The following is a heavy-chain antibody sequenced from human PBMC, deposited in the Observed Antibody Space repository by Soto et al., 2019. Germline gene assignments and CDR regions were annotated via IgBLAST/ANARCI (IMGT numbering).Heavy chain of an antibody. CDR1: GFTFSSYW. CDR2: VNQDGGEK. J-gene: IGHJ4*02. D-gene: IGHD3-10*01. V-gene: IGHV3-7*01. CDR3: ARGRPVPY. Sequence: PGGSLRLSCAASGFTFSSYWMSWVRQAPGKGLEWVANVNQDGGEKFYVGSVKGRFTISRDNAMNSQYLQMNSLRAEDTAVYYCARGRPVPYWGQGTLVTVSS.